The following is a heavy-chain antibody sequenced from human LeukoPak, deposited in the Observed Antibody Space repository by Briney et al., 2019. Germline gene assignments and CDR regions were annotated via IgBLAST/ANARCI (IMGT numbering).Heavy chain of an antibody. CDR3: VSSQWLVRLHYFDY. D-gene: IGHD6-19*01. CDR1: GFTFTTYW. Sequence: GESLRLSCAASGFTFTTYWMTWVRQAPGKGLEWVANINQDGSEKYFVDSVKGRFTISRDNAKNSLYLQMNSLRAEDTAVYYCVSSQWLVRLHYFDYWGQGTLVTVSS. CDR2: INQDGSEK. V-gene: IGHV3-7*03. J-gene: IGHJ4*02.